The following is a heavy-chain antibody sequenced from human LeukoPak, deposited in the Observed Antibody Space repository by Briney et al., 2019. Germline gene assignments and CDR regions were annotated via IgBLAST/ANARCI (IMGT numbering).Heavy chain of an antibody. CDR2: ISYDANKQ. CDR1: GFTFSSYT. Sequence: GGSLRLSCAVSGFTFSSYTMHWVRQAPGKGLEWVALISYDANKQFQSDSVKGRFTISRDNSKNTLYLQMNSLRVEDTAVYYCAKPASGATLRGAFDIWGQGTMVTVSS. V-gene: IGHV3-30-3*02. D-gene: IGHD1-26*01. CDR3: AKPASGATLRGAFDI. J-gene: IGHJ3*02.